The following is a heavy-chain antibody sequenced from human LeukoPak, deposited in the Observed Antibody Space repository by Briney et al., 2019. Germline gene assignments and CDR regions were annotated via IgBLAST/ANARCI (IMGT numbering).Heavy chain of an antibody. Sequence: ASVKVSCTASGYTFTSYGISWVRQVPGQGLEWMGWISAYNGNTNYAQKLQGRVTMTTDTSTSTAYMELRSLRSDDTAVYYCARDLGYSSSWYVVDYWGQGTLVTVSS. V-gene: IGHV1-18*01. D-gene: IGHD6-13*01. J-gene: IGHJ4*02. CDR2: ISAYNGNT. CDR3: ARDLGYSSSWYVVDY. CDR1: GYTFTSYG.